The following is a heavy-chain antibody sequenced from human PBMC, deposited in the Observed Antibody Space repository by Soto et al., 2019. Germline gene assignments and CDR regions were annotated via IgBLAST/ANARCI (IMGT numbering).Heavy chain of an antibody. V-gene: IGHV3-23*01. CDR3: AKRAVAARVPDY. J-gene: IGHJ4*02. D-gene: IGHD6-6*01. CDR2: ISGSGGST. Sequence: LKLSCEASGFTFRSYAMSWVRQAPGKGLEWVSGISGSGGSTYYADSVNGRFTISRDNSKNTLYLQMNSLRAEDTAVYYCAKRAVAARVPDYWGQGTLVTVSS. CDR1: GFTFRSYA.